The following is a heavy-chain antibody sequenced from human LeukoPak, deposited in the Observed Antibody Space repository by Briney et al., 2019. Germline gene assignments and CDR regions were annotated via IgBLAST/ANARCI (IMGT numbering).Heavy chain of an antibody. V-gene: IGHV4-59*01. J-gene: IGHJ4*02. CDR1: GGSISGYY. CDR2: ISYSGSS. CDR3: ARSRSRGYSGDFDY. Sequence: PSETLSLTCIVSGGSISGYYWSWIRQPPGKGLEWIGYISYSGSSNYNPSLESRITISVDTSRNQFSLRLSSVTAADTAVYFCARSRSRGYSGDFDYWGQGTLVTVSS. D-gene: IGHD5-12*01.